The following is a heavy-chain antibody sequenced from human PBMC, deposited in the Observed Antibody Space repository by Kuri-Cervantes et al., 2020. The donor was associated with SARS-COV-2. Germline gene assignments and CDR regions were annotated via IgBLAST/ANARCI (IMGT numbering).Heavy chain of an antibody. D-gene: IGHD2-21*01. CDR3: ARGGVATPYYAMDV. CDR2: IIPILGPA. CDR1: GGTFRNYG. J-gene: IGHJ6*02. V-gene: IGHV1-69*10. Sequence: SVKVSCKASGGTFRNYGFSWVRQAPGQRLEWMGGIIPILGPATYAPRFQGRATITADQSTNIAYVELNSLTSEDTAVHYCARGGVATPYYAMDVWGQGTTVTVSS.